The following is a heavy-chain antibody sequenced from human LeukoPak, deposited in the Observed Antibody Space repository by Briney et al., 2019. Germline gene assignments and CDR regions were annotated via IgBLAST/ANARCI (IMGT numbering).Heavy chain of an antibody. CDR1: GGTFSSYA. Sequence: GSSVKVSCKASGGTFSSYAISWVRQAPGQGLEWMGRIIPIFGTANYAQKLQGRVTITTDESTSTAYMELSSLRSEDTAVYYCARDTNYYFDYWGQGTLVTVSS. CDR3: ARDTNYYFDY. J-gene: IGHJ4*02. V-gene: IGHV1-69*05. CDR2: IIPIFGTA.